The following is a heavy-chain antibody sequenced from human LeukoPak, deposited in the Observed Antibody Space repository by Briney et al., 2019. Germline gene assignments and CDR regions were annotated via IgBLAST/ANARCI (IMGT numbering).Heavy chain of an antibody. J-gene: IGHJ4*02. V-gene: IGHV1-8*01. CDR2: MNPNSGDT. D-gene: IGHD7-27*01. CDR1: GYTFTSYD. Sequence: ASVKVSCKASGYTFTSYDFNWVRQATGQRPEWMGWMNPNSGDTGYAQKFQDRVTMTRNTSISTAYMELSSLRSDDTAVYYCARGPPNWGYDYWGPGTLVTVSS. CDR3: ARGPPNWGYDY.